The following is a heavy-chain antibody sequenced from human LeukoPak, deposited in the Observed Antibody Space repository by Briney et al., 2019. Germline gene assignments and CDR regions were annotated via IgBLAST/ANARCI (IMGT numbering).Heavy chain of an antibody. D-gene: IGHD5-18*01. Sequence: PGESLKISCKASGYRFPSYWITWVRQMPGKGLEWMGGIDPIDSYTTYSPSFQGHVTISADKSIATVYLQRSSLKAPDTATYYCASSRVDTAMAYFDYWGQGTLVTVSS. CDR2: IDPIDSYT. CDR3: ASSRVDTAMAYFDY. V-gene: IGHV5-10-1*01. J-gene: IGHJ4*02. CDR1: GYRFPSYW.